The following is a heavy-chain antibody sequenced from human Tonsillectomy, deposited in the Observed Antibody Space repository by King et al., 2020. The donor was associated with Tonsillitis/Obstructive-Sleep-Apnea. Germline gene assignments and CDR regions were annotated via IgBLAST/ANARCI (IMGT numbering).Heavy chain of an antibody. V-gene: IGHV4-59*01. CDR3: ARGEGDFWSGLYYMDV. CDR2: IYYSGST. CDR1: GGSISSYY. D-gene: IGHD3-3*01. J-gene: IGHJ6*03. Sequence: VQLQESGPGLVKPSETLSLTCTVSGGSISSYYWSWIRQPPGKGLEWIGYIYYSGSTNYNPSLKSRVTISVDTSKNQFSLKLSSVTAADTAVYYCARGEGDFWSGLYYMDVWGKGTTVTVSS.